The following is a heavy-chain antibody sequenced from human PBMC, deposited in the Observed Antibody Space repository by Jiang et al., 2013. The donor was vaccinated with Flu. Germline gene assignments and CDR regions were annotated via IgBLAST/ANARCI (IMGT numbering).Heavy chain of an antibody. V-gene: IGHV6-1*01. Sequence: EWLGRTYYRSKWYNDYAVSVKSRITINPDTSKNQFSLQLNSVTPEDTAVYYCARSRVAAACDIWGQGTMVTVSS. CDR3: ARSRVAAACDI. J-gene: IGHJ3*02. D-gene: IGHD6-19*01. CDR2: TYYRSKWYN.